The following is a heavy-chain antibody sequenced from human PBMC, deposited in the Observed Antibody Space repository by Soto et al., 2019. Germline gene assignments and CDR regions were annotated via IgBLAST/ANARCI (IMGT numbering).Heavy chain of an antibody. CDR3: ARSDSQLYYDFWSGYPGDV. CDR1: GYTFTGYY. CDR2: INPNSGGT. Sequence: ASVKVSCKASGYTFTGYYMHWVRQAPGQGLEWMGWINPNSGGTNYAQKFQGWVTMTRDTSISTAYMELSRLRSDDTAVYHCARSDSQLYYDFWSGYPGDVWGQGTTVTVSS. J-gene: IGHJ6*02. D-gene: IGHD3-3*01. V-gene: IGHV1-2*04.